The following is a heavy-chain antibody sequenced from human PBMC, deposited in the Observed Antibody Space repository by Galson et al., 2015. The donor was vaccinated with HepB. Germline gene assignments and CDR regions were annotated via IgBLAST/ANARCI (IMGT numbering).Heavy chain of an antibody. J-gene: IGHJ6*02. V-gene: IGHV6-1*01. D-gene: IGHD3-10*01. CDR1: GDSVASNSAA. CDR2: TYYRSKWDN. Sequence: CAISGDSVASNSAAWNWIRQSPSRGLEWLERTYYRSKWDNDYAASVKSRISINSYTSKNHFSLHLNSVPPEDTALYYCARVVWFGEPTSALSIPGGVNYYYYGMDVWGQGTTVTVSS. CDR3: ARVVWFGEPTSALSIPGGVNYYYYGMDV.